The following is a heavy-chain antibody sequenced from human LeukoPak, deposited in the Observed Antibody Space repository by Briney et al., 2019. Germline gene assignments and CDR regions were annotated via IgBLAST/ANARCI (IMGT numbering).Heavy chain of an antibody. Sequence: ASVKVSCKASGYTFTSYDINWVRQATGQGLEWMGWMNPNSGNTGYAQKFQGRVTMTRNTSISTAYMELSSLRSEDTAVYYCARGPRIAARLRSEFSYYYMDVWGKGTTVTVSS. CDR1: GYTFTSYD. CDR2: MNPNSGNT. J-gene: IGHJ6*03. D-gene: IGHD6-6*01. V-gene: IGHV1-8*01. CDR3: ARGPRIAARLRSEFSYYYMDV.